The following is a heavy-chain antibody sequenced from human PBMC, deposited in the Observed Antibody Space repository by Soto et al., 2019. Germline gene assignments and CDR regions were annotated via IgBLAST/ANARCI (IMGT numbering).Heavy chain of an antibody. D-gene: IGHD6-19*01. J-gene: IGHJ2*01. CDR1: GFTFNNYG. CDR2: VSHEGSVQ. V-gene: IGHV3-30*18. CDR3: ANEISPKAGKWYFDL. Sequence: QVQLVESGGGVVQPGGSLRLSCAASGFTFNNYGMHWVRQAPGKGLEWVAVVSHEGSVQYYADSAKGRFTISRDNSKNTLYLQMNSLRDDDTAVYYCANEISPKAGKWYFDLWGRGTLVTVSS.